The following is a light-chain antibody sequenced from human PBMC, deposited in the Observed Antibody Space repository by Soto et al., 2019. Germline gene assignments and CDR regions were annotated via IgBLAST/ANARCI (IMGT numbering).Light chain of an antibody. V-gene: IGLV2-8*01. Sequence: SVLTQPPSASGSPGQSVTISCTGTSSDIGAYNFVSWYQQHPGKAPKLMIYEVSKRPSGVPDRFSGSKSGDTASLTVSGLQAEGEADYFCSSYAGSNGLVFGGGTKVTVL. J-gene: IGLJ1*01. CDR1: SSDIGAYNF. CDR3: SSYAGSNGLV. CDR2: EVS.